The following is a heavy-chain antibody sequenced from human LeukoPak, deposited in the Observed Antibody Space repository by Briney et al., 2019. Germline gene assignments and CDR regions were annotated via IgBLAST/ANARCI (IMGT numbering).Heavy chain of an antibody. J-gene: IGHJ4*02. D-gene: IGHD5-18*01. V-gene: IGHV3-30*09. Sequence: GGSLRLSCSASGFTFSSYAMHWVRQAPGKGLEWVAVISYDGSNKYYADSVKGRFAISRDNSKNTLYLQMNSLRAEDTAVYYCARPHRQHLDYWGQGTLVPSPQ. CDR3: ARPHRQHLDY. CDR2: ISYDGSNK. CDR1: GFTFSSYA.